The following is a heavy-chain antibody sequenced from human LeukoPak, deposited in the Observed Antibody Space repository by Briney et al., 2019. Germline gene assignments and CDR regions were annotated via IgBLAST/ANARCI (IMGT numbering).Heavy chain of an antibody. J-gene: IGHJ4*02. CDR3: TPSSGYYPYYFDC. D-gene: IGHD3-22*01. CDR1: GFTFSNAW. Sequence: GGSLRLSCAASGFTFSNAWMSWVRQAPGKGLEWVCRIKSKTDGGSTDYAARVKGRFTISRDDSKNMLYLQMNSLKTEDTAVYYCTPSSGYYPYYFDCWGQGTLVTVSS. CDR2: IKSKTDGGST. V-gene: IGHV3-15*01.